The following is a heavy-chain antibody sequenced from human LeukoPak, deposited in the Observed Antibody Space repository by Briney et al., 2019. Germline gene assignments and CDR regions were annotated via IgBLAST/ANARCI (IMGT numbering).Heavy chain of an antibody. CDR1: GFTFSSYE. CDR3: AAGAQYYYGSGTDY. D-gene: IGHD3-10*01. J-gene: IGHJ4*02. Sequence: PGGSLRLSCAASGFTFSSYEMNWVRQAPGKGREGVSYISSSGSTIYYADSVKGRFTISRDNAKNSLYLQMNSLRAEDTAVYYCAAGAQYYYGSGTDYWGQGTLVTVSS. CDR2: ISSSGSTI. V-gene: IGHV3-48*03.